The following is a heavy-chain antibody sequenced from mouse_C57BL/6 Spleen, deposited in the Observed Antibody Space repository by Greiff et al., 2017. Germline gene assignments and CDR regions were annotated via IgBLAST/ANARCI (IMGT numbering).Heavy chain of an antibody. Sequence: QVQLQQPGAELVMPGASVKLSCKASGYTFTSYWMHWVKQRPGQGLEWIGEIDPSDSYTNYNQKFKGKSTLTVDKSSSTAYMQLSSLTSEDSAVYDFASLYGSSPAWFAYWGQGTLVTVSA. D-gene: IGHD1-1*01. CDR2: IDPSDSYT. CDR1: GYTFTSYW. CDR3: ASLYGSSPAWFAY. V-gene: IGHV1-69*01. J-gene: IGHJ3*01.